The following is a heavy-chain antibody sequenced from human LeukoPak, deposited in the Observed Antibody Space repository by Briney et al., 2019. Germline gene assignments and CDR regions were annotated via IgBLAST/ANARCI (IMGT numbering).Heavy chain of an antibody. CDR2: INHSGST. D-gene: IGHD3-3*01. Sequence: SETLSLTCAVYGGSFSGYYWSWIRQPPGKGLEWIGEINHSGSTNYNPSLKSRVTISVDTSKNQFSLKLSSVTAADTAVYYCARETGVVPSNWFDPWGQGTLVTVSS. CDR3: ARETGVVPSNWFDP. CDR1: GGSFSGYY. J-gene: IGHJ5*02. V-gene: IGHV4-34*01.